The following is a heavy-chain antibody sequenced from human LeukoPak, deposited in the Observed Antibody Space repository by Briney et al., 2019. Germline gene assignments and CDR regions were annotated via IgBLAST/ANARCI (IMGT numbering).Heavy chain of an antibody. J-gene: IGHJ4*02. D-gene: IGHD6-6*01. Sequence: SETLSLTCAVYGGSFSGYYWSWIRRPPGKGLEWIGEINHSGSTNYNPSLKSRVTISVDTSKNQFSLKLSSVTAADTAVYYCARGLGDSSSTGGDYWGQGTLVTVSS. CDR2: INHSGST. V-gene: IGHV4-34*01. CDR1: GGSFSGYY. CDR3: ARGLGDSSSTGGDY.